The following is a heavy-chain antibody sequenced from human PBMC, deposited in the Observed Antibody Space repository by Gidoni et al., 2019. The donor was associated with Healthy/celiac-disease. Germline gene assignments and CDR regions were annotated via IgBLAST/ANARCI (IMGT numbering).Heavy chain of an antibody. CDR1: VFTFISYA. Sequence: EVQLLESVGGLLQPGGSLRLSCAASVFTFISYAMSWFRQAPVKGLEWVSAISGSGGSTYYADSVKGRFTISRDNSKNTLYLQMNSLRAEDTAVYYCAKEGPTTSGAVAEGLWGQGTLVTVSS. J-gene: IGHJ4*02. D-gene: IGHD6-19*01. CDR2: ISGSGGST. CDR3: AKEGPTTSGAVAEGL. V-gene: IGHV3-23*01.